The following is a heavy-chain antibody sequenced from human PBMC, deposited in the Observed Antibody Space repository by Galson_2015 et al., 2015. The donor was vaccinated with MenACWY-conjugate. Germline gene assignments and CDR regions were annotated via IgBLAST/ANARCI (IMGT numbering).Heavy chain of an antibody. Sequence: SVKVSCKASVYIFSNYGISWVRQAPGQGLEWMGWISAHNGDTDYGQNLQGRVTITTDTSTSATYMELRSLRSDDTAVYYCARDLYFTGDHDILTGPAYWGQGTLVTVSS. CDR3: ARDLYFTGDHDILTGPAY. CDR1: VYIFSNYG. V-gene: IGHV1-18*01. J-gene: IGHJ4*02. D-gene: IGHD3-9*01. CDR2: ISAHNGDT.